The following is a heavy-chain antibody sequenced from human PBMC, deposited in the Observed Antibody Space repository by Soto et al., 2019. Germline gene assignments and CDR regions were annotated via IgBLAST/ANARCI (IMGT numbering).Heavy chain of an antibody. J-gene: IGHJ6*02. Sequence: LRLSCAASGFTFSSYGMHWVRQAPGKGLEWVAVIWYDGSNKYYADSGKGRFTISRDNSKNTLYLQMNSLRAEDTAVYYCARDPGFGVVTVGMDVWGQETTVTVSS. CDR1: GFTFSSYG. CDR2: IWYDGSNK. D-gene: IGHD3-3*01. V-gene: IGHV3-33*01. CDR3: ARDPGFGVVTVGMDV.